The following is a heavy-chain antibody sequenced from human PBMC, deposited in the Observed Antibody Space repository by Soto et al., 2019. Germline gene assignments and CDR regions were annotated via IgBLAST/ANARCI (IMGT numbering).Heavy chain of an antibody. J-gene: IGHJ4*02. CDR3: ARLRRIAVAGYYFDY. V-gene: IGHV4-59*01. CDR1: GGSISSYY. CDR2: IYYSGST. D-gene: IGHD6-19*01. Sequence: SETLSLTCTVSGGSISSYYWSWIRQPPGKGLEWIGYIYYSGSTNYNPSLKSRVTISVDTSKNQFSLKLSSVTAADTAVYYCARLRRIAVAGYYFDYWGQGTRVTVAS.